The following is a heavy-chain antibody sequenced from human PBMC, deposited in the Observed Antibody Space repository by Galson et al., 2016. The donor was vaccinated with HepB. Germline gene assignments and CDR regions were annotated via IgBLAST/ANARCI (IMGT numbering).Heavy chain of an antibody. Sequence: TLSLTCTVSGASISSGGYYWSWIRQHLGRGLEWIGYISDSGNTYYSPSLKSRVAMSIGTSKNQFSLTLTSVTAADTGVYYCARVLIGYCSGYSCNPDYWGQGTLVTVSS. CDR1: GASISSGGYY. J-gene: IGHJ4*02. D-gene: IGHD2-15*01. CDR2: ISDSGNT. CDR3: ARVLIGYCSGYSCNPDY. V-gene: IGHV4-31*03.